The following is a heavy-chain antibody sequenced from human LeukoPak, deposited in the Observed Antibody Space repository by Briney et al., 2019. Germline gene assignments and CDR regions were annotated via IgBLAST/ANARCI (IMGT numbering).Heavy chain of an antibody. V-gene: IGHV3-30*02. D-gene: IGHD4-17*01. CDR1: GFTFSSYG. Sequence: GGSLRLSCAASGFTFSSYGMHWVRQAPGKGLEWVAFIRYDGSNKYYADSVKGRFTISRDYSKNTLYLQMNSLRAEDTAVYYCAKDLYYGDYVFDYWGQGTLVTVSS. CDR3: AKDLYYGDYVFDY. CDR2: IRYDGSNK. J-gene: IGHJ4*02.